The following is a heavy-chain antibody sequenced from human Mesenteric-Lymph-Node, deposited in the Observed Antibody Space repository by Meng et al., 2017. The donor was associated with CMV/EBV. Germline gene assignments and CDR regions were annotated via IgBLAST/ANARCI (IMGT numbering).Heavy chain of an antibody. CDR2: IKSKTDGGTT. CDR3: TTDRRN. Sequence: GESLKISCAASGFTFSSYAMHWVRQAPGKGLEWVGRIKSKTDGGTTDYAAPVKGRFTISRDDSKNTLYLQMNSLKSEDTAVYYCTTDRRNWGQGTLVTVSS. J-gene: IGHJ4*02. V-gene: IGHV3-15*01. CDR1: GFTFSSYA.